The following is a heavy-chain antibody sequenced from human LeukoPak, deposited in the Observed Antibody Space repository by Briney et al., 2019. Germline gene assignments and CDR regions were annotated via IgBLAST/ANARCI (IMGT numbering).Heavy chain of an antibody. CDR1: GGSVSSGSYY. CDR3: ARVGLYDSTGHSWFDP. V-gene: IGHV4-61*01. J-gene: IGHJ5*02. D-gene: IGHD3-22*01. CDR2: IYYSGST. Sequence: SETLSLTCTVSGGSVSSGSYYWSWIRQPPGKGLEWIGCIYYSGSTNYNPSLKSRVTISVDTSKNQFSLKLSSVTAADTAVYYCARVGLYDSTGHSWFDPWGQGTLVTVSS.